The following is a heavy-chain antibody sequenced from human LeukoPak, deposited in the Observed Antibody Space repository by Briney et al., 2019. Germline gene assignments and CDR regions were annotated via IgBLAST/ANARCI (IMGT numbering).Heavy chain of an antibody. CDR1: GGSISSYY. Sequence: PETLSLTCTVSGGSISSYYWSWIRQPPGKGLEWIGYIYYSGSTNYNPSLKSRVTISVDTSKNQFSLKLSSVTAADTAVYYCARDRRYFQHWGQGTLVTVSS. CDR3: ARDRRYFQH. J-gene: IGHJ1*01. CDR2: IYYSGST. V-gene: IGHV4-59*01.